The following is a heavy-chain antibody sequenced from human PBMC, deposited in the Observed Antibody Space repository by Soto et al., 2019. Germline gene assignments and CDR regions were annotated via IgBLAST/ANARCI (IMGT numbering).Heavy chain of an antibody. CDR1: GGSISSGGYY. D-gene: IGHD3-10*01. CDR2: IYYSGST. V-gene: IGHV4-31*03. CDR3: ARWGPESPYYYGSGSYYRPPFQH. J-gene: IGHJ1*01. Sequence: QVQLQESGPGLVKPSQTLSLTCTVSGGSISSGGYYWSWIRQHPGKGLEWIGYIYYSGSTYYNPSLKRRGTIPVDTSKNQFSLKLSSVTAADTAVYYCARWGPESPYYYGSGSYYRPPFQHWGQGTLVTVSS.